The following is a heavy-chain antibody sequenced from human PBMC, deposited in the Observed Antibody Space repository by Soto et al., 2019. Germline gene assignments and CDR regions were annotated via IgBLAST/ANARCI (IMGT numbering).Heavy chain of an antibody. D-gene: IGHD3-10*01. CDR3: AMSLGSGYGAFYY. V-gene: IGHV1-69*02. CDR1: GDTFNFYT. CDR2: IIPYLSVS. J-gene: IGHJ4*01. Sequence: QVQLVQSGAEVKKPGSSLRVSCKASGDTFNFYTINWMRQSPGLGLEWLGRIIPYLSVSNYAQTFQGRVTITAYKSTNTAYMEVRILRSDETSMHSCAMSLGSGYGAFYYWG.